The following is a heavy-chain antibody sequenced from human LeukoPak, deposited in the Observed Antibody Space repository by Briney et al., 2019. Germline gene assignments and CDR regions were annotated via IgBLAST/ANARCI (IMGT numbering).Heavy chain of an antibody. CDR2: ISGSGGST. Sequence: GGSLRLSCAASGFTFSSYAMSWVRQAPWKGLEWVSAISGSGGSTYYADSVKGRFTISRDNSKNTLYLQMNSLRAEDTAVYYCAKGGYSYGDFDYWGQGTLVTVSS. J-gene: IGHJ4*02. CDR1: GFTFSSYA. D-gene: IGHD5-18*01. V-gene: IGHV3-23*01. CDR3: AKGGYSYGDFDY.